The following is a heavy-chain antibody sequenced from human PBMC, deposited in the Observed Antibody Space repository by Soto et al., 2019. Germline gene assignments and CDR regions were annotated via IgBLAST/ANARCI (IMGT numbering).Heavy chain of an antibody. J-gene: IGHJ4*02. D-gene: IGHD2-8*01. V-gene: IGHV4-59*08. CDR1: GGSISNYY. CDR3: VRTNHCDY. Sequence: QVQLQESGPGLVKPSETLSLTCTVSGGSISNYYWSWIRQPPGKGLEWIGYIYYSGSTNYNPSLRSRVTISVDTSKNLFSLKLRSVTAADTAVYYCVRTNHCDYWGQGSLVTVSS. CDR2: IYYSGST.